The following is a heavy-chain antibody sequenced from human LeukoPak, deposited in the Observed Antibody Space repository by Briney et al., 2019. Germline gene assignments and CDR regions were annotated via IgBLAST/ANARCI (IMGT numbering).Heavy chain of an antibody. CDR3: ARKLYSDNSHDAFDI. CDR1: GFTFSSYT. J-gene: IGHJ3*02. D-gene: IGHD1-26*01. V-gene: IGHV3-21*01. Sequence: GGSLRLSRAASGFTFSSYTMNWVRQAPGKGLEWVSCISSSSTNIYYADSVKGRFTISRDNAKNSLYLQMNSLRAEDTAVYYCARKLYSDNSHDAFDIWGQGTMVIVSS. CDR2: ISSSSTNI.